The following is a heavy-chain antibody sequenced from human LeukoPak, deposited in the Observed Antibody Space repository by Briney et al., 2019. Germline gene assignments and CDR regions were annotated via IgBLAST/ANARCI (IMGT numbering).Heavy chain of an antibody. J-gene: IGHJ6*03. V-gene: IGHV3-23*01. D-gene: IGHD5-12*01. CDR3: ATRGDYMDV. CDR2: VSGSAGNT. Sequence: GGSLRLSCAASGFTFSNYAMSWVLQAPGKGLEWVSSVSGSAGNTFYADSVKGRFTISRDNSKNTLYLQMNSLRAEDTAVYYCATRGDYMDVWGKGTTVTVSS. CDR1: GFTFSNYA.